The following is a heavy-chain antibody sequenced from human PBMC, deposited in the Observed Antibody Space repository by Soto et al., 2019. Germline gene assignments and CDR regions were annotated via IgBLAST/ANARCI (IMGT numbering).Heavy chain of an antibody. CDR1: GFSLSSYGMG. CDR2: IYWDDDK. V-gene: IGHV2-5*02. Sequence: QITLKESGPTLVRPAQTLTLTCGFSGFSLSSYGMGVAWIRQPPGKALEWLALIYWDDDKRYSPSLKARLAISKDTSRNQVVLTITNMDPGDTATYFCAHAGDYDLLTFDHWGPGTLVTVSS. D-gene: IGHD4-17*01. J-gene: IGHJ4*02. CDR3: AHAGDYDLLTFDH.